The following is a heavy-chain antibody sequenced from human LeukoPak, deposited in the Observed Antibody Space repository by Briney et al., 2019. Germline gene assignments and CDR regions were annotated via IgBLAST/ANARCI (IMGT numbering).Heavy chain of an antibody. J-gene: IGHJ4*02. V-gene: IGHV3-33*01. CDR3: ARDRSYDFWSGYSTPDY. CDR2: IWYDGSNK. CDR1: GFTFGSYG. D-gene: IGHD3-3*01. Sequence: GGSLRLSCAASGFTFGSYGMHWVRQAPGEGLEWVAVIWYDGSNKYYADSVKGRFTISRDNSKNTLDLQMNSLRAEDTAVYYCARDRSYDFWSGYSTPDYWGQGTLVTVSS.